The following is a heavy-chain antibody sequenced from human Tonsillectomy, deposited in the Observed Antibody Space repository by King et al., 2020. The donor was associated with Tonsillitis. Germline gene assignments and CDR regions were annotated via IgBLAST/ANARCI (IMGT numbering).Heavy chain of an antibody. CDR2: ISFDGNYK. CDR3: ARDRDGYIFDC. CDR1: GFTFSSYD. D-gene: IGHD5-24*01. J-gene: IGHJ4*01. Sequence: HVQLVESGGGVVQPGRSLRLSCAASGFTFSSYDMYWVRQAPGKGLEWVAVISFDGNYKYCADSVTGRFTISRDNSKNTVYLQMNSLRAEDTAIYYCARDRDGYIFDCWGQNPGHRLL. V-gene: IGHV3-33*05.